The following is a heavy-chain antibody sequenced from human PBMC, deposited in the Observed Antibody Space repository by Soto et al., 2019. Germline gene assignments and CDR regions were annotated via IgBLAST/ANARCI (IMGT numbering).Heavy chain of an antibody. V-gene: IGHV1-2*04. Sequence: QVQLVQSGAEVKKPGASVKVSCKASGYTFTGYYMHWVRQAPGQGLARMGWINPNSGGTNYAQKLQGWVTMTRDSSISTAYMELSRLRSDDTAVYYCARDGGYCSGGSCRGFDPWGQGTLVTVSS. CDR1: GYTFTGYY. J-gene: IGHJ5*02. CDR3: ARDGGYCSGGSCRGFDP. CDR2: INPNSGGT. D-gene: IGHD2-15*01.